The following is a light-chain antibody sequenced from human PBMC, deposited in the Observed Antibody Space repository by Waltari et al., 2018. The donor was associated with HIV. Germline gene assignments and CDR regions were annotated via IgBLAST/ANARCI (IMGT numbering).Light chain of an antibody. CDR2: DAS. J-gene: IGKJ2*01. CDR3: QQYDNLPLYT. V-gene: IGKV1-33*01. CDR1: QDISNY. Sequence: DIQMTQSPSSLSASVGDRVTITCQASQDISNYLNWYQQKPGKAPKLLIYDASNLETGVPSSFSGSRSGTDFTFNISSLQPEDIATYYCQQYDNLPLYTFGQGTKLEIK.